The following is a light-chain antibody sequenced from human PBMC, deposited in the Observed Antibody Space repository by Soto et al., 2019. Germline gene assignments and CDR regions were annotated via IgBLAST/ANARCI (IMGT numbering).Light chain of an antibody. Sequence: DIQMTQSPSPLSASVGDRVTITCRASQSVSKFLNWYQQKPGQAPRLLIYTTSTLQSGVPLRFSGGVSGTEYTLTISGLLPEDFATYYCQQTFSVPYTFGQGTQLDVK. CDR1: QSVSKF. V-gene: IGKV1-39*01. CDR2: TTS. CDR3: QQTFSVPYT. J-gene: IGKJ2*01.